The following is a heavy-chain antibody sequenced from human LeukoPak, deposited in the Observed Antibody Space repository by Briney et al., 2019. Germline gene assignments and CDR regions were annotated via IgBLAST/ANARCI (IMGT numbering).Heavy chain of an antibody. CDR3: ARGPGSSGGAYVGDY. J-gene: IGHJ4*01. D-gene: IGHD3-22*01. CDR2: IDGGGSST. Sequence: PGRSLRLSCAASGFTFSSYGMHWVRQVPGKGLVWVSRIDGGGSSTSYADSVKGRFSISRDNGENTLYLQMNSLRVEDTAVYYCARGPGSSGGAYVGDYWGHGTLVTVSS. CDR1: GFTFSSYG. V-gene: IGHV3-74*01.